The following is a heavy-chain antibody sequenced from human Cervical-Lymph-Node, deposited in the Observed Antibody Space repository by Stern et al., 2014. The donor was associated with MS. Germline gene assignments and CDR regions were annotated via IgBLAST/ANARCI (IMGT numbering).Heavy chain of an antibody. CDR3: ARALSASSGWYVGY. CDR1: GGTFSSYA. CDR2: IIPIFDTP. Sequence: QDQLVQSGAEVKKPGSSVKVSCTASGGTFSSYAISWVRQAPGQGLEWVGGIIPIFDTPNYAQKFQGRVTITADKSTNTAYMELSSLRSEDTAIYYCARALSASSGWYVGYWGQGTLVTVSS. J-gene: IGHJ4*02. D-gene: IGHD6-19*01. V-gene: IGHV1-69*14.